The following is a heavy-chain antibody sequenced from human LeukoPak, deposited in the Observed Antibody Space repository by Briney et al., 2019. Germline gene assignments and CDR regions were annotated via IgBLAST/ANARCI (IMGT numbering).Heavy chain of an antibody. CDR2: INHSGST. Sequence: SETLSLTCAVYGGSFSGYYWSWIRQPPGKGLEWIGEINHSGSTNYNPSLKSRVTISVDTSKNQFSLKLSSVTAADTAVYYCARTVLTYYYGSGSYSPRGWFDPWGQGTLVTVSS. V-gene: IGHV4-34*01. CDR1: GGSFSGYY. D-gene: IGHD3-10*01. J-gene: IGHJ5*02. CDR3: ARTVLTYYYGSGSYSPRGWFDP.